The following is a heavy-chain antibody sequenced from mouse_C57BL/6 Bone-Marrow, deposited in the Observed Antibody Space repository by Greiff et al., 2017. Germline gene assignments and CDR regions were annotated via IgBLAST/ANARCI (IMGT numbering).Heavy chain of an antibody. V-gene: IGHV1-55*01. CDR3: ASLHSNYYYAMDY. CDR1: GYTFTSYW. D-gene: IGHD2-5*01. CDR2: IYPGSGST. J-gene: IGHJ4*01. Sequence: VQLQQPGAELVKPGASVKMSCKASGYTFTSYWITWVKQRPGQGLEWIGDIYPGSGSTNYNEKFKSKATLTVDTSSSTAYMQLSSLTSEDSAVYYCASLHSNYYYAMDYWGQGTSVTVSS.